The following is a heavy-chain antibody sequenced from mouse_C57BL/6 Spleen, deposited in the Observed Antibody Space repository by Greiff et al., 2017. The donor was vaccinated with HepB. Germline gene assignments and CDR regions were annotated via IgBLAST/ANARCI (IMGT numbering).Heavy chain of an antibody. D-gene: IGHD2-4*01. CDR2: INPYNGDT. V-gene: IGHV1-20*01. CDR3: ARDDDYAHYYAMDY. J-gene: IGHJ4*01. Sequence: EVQLQQSGPELVKPGDSVKISCKASGYSFTGYFMNWVMQSHGKSLEWIGRINPYNGDTFYNQKFKGKATLTVDKSSSTAHMELRSLTSEDSAVYYCARDDDYAHYYAMDYWGQGTSVTVSS. CDR1: GYSFTGYF.